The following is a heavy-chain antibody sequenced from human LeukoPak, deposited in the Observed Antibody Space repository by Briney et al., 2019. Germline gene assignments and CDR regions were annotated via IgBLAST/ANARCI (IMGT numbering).Heavy chain of an antibody. CDR2: IHHSGSA. D-gene: IGHD3-3*01. CDR3: AREGPIQFLEQIDF. Sequence: SETLSLTCTVSDYSISNTYYWGWIRPPPGKGLEWIGNIHHSGSAYYNPSLKSRVSISIDTSKNQFSLKLTSLNAADTAVYYCAREGPIQFLEQIDFWGQGSLVTVSS. V-gene: IGHV4-38-2*02. CDR1: DYSISNTYY. J-gene: IGHJ4*02.